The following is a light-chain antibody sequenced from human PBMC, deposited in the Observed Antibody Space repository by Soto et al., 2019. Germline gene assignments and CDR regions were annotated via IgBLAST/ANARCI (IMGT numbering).Light chain of an antibody. J-gene: IGKJ3*01. Sequence: TQSPATLSVSPGESVTLSSRASQSICPNLAWYQHIPGQAPRLLMYSPSLMATGIPARLSGSGAGTQFTLTISSLQSEDFGVYYCHLSDMWAPEGTFGLGTRVDV. CDR3: HLSDMWAPEGT. CDR2: SPS. CDR1: QSICPN. V-gene: IGKV3-15*01.